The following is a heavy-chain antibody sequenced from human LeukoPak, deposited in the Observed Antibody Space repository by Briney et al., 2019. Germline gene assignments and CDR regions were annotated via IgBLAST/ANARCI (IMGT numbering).Heavy chain of an antibody. Sequence: GGSLRLSCAASGFTFSSYAVSWVRQAPGKGLEWVSAISRSGGGTYYADSVKGRFTISRDNSRSTVSLQMDSLKAEDTATYYCVRDSSGYAEFDNWGQGTLVTVSS. V-gene: IGHV3-23*01. CDR3: VRDSSGYAEFDN. D-gene: IGHD3-22*01. CDR2: ISRSGGGT. CDR1: GFTFSSYA. J-gene: IGHJ4*02.